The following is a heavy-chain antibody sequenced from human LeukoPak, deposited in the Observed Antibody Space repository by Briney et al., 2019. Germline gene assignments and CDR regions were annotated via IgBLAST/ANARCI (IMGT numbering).Heavy chain of an antibody. CDR1: GFTFSSYV. J-gene: IGHJ4*02. CDR2: IGGSVGSM. V-gene: IGHV3-23*01. CDR3: AKRGNSWDLFDY. D-gene: IGHD6-13*01. Sequence: GGSLRLSCAASGFTFSSYVMSWDRQAPGKGLEWVSNIGGSVGSMFYAASVKGRFAISRDNSKKTLFLQMNNLRVEDTAVYYCAKRGNSWDLFDYWGQGTLVTVSS.